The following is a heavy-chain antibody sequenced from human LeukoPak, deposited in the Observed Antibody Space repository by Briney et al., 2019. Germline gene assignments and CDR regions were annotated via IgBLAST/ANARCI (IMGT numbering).Heavy chain of an antibody. CDR3: ARGPQQLALGVADY. Sequence: SETLSLTCTVSGGSISSYYWSWIWQPPGKGLEWIGYIYYSGSTNYNPSLKSRVTISVDTSKNQFSLKLSSVTAADTAVYYCARGPQQLALGVADYWGQGTLVTVSS. CDR1: GGSISSYY. D-gene: IGHD6-13*01. J-gene: IGHJ4*02. CDR2: IYYSGST. V-gene: IGHV4-59*01.